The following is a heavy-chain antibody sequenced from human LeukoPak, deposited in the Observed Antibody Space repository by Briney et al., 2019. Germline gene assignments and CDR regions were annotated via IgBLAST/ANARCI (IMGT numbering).Heavy chain of an antibody. J-gene: IGHJ5*02. V-gene: IGHV3-7*01. Sequence: GGSLRLSCAASGFTFSSYWMSWVRQAPGKGLEWVANIKQDGSEKYYVDSVKGRFTISRDNAKNSLYLQMNSLRAEDTAVYDCARTGYCSSTICVGDWFDPWGQGTLVTVSS. CDR2: IKQDGSEK. CDR1: GFTFSSYW. D-gene: IGHD2-2*01. CDR3: ARTGYCSSTICVGDWFDP.